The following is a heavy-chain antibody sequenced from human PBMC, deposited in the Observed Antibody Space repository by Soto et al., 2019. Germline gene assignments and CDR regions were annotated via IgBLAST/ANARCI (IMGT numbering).Heavy chain of an antibody. D-gene: IGHD1-26*01. Sequence: QVQLVESGGGVVQPGRSLRLSCAASGFTFSSYGMHWVRQAPGKGLEWVAVIWYDGSNKYYADSVKGRFTISRDNSKNTLYLQMNSLRAEDTAVYYCAREPHSGSYRDCYYFDFWGQGALVTVSS. CDR1: GFTFSSYG. V-gene: IGHV3-33*01. CDR3: AREPHSGSYRDCYYFDF. CDR2: IWYDGSNK. J-gene: IGHJ4*02.